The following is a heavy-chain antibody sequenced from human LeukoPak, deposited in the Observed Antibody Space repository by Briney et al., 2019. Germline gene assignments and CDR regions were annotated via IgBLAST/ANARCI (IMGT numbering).Heavy chain of an antibody. V-gene: IGHV3-15*01. CDR3: TTAYIVVVPAANTPAFDI. Sequence: GGSLRLSCAASGFTFSSYSINWVRQAPGKGLEWVGRIKSKTDGGTTDYAAPVKGRFTISRGDSKNTLYLQMNSLKTEDTAVYYCTTAYIVVVPAANTPAFDIWGQGTMVTVSS. CDR2: IKSKTDGGTT. J-gene: IGHJ3*02. D-gene: IGHD2-2*01. CDR1: GFTFSSYS.